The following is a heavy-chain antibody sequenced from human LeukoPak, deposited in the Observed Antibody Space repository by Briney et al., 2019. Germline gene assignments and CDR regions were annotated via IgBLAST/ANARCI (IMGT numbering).Heavy chain of an antibody. Sequence: SATLSLTCTVSGGSISSGGYYWSCIRQHPGKGLEWIGYIYYSGSTYYNPSLKSRVTISVDTSKNQFSLKLSSVTAADTAVYYCARDLGYSSGWTYWYFDLWGRGTLVTVSS. D-gene: IGHD6-19*01. V-gene: IGHV4-31*03. CDR3: ARDLGYSSGWTYWYFDL. CDR1: GGSISSGGYY. J-gene: IGHJ2*01. CDR2: IYYSGST.